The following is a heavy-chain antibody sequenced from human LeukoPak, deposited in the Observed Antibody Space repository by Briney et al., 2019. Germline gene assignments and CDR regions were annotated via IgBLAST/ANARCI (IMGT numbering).Heavy chain of an antibody. V-gene: IGHV1-46*01. D-gene: IGHD6-19*01. J-gene: IGHJ4*02. CDR3: ARDGTGIAVAGTGGGDFDY. CDR2: INPSGGST. CDR1: GYTFTSYY. Sequence: AASVKVSCKASGYTFTSYYMHWVRQAPGQGLEWMGIINPSGGSTSYAQKFQGRVTMTRDTSTSTVYMELSSLRSEDTAVYYCARDGTGIAVAGTGGGDFDYWGQGTLVTVSS.